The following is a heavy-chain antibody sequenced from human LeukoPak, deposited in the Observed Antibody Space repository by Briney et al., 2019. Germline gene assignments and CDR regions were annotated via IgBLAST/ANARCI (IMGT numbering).Heavy chain of an antibody. CDR1: GGTFSSYT. Sequence: SVKVSCKASGGTFSSYTISWVRQAPGQGLEWMGRIIPIFGITKYAQKFQGRVTITADKSTSTANMELSSLRSEDTAVYYCARDSIVVTKGYNYYGLDVWGQGTTVTVSS. CDR2: IIPIFGIT. CDR3: ARDSIVVTKGYNYYGLDV. V-gene: IGHV1-69*04. J-gene: IGHJ6*02. D-gene: IGHD5-12*01.